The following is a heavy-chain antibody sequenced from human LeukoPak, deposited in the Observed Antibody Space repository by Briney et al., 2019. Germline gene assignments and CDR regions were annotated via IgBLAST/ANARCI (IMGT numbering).Heavy chain of an antibody. CDR3: ARGRTRYYYYGMDV. V-gene: IGHV3-48*03. J-gene: IGHJ6*02. CDR2: ISSSGSTI. Sequence: GGSLRLSRAASGFTFSSYEMNWVRQAPGKGLEWVSYISSSGSTIYYADSVKGRFTISRDNAKNSLYLQMNSLRAEDTAVYYCARGRTRYYYYGMDVWGQGTTVTVSS. CDR1: GFTFSSYE.